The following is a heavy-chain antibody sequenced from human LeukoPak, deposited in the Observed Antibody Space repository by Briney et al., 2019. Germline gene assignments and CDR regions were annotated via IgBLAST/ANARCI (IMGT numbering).Heavy chain of an antibody. V-gene: IGHV3-23*01. Sequence: GGSLRLSCAASGFTFSSYXMSWVRQAPGKGXEXXXXXXGSGDSTYYAASVKGXFTISRDNSKNTLYLQMNSLRAEDTAVYYCAKPAHSGSYYVTYYFDYWGQGTLVTVSS. CDR2: XXGSGDST. J-gene: IGHJ4*02. D-gene: IGHD1-26*01. CDR3: AKPAHSGSYYVTYYFDY. CDR1: GFTFSSYX.